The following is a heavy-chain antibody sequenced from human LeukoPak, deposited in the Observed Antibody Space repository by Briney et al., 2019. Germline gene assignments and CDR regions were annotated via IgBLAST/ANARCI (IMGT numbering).Heavy chain of an antibody. Sequence: GGSLRLSCAASGFSFSNSWMYWVRQGPGKGPVWVSRIKRDETTIEYADSVKGRFTISRDNSKNTLYLQMNSLRTEDTAVYYCAKDPYSRAFEYFQHWGQGTLVTVSS. V-gene: IGHV3-74*01. D-gene: IGHD1-26*01. CDR2: IKRDETTI. CDR1: GFSFSNSW. CDR3: AKDPYSRAFEYFQH. J-gene: IGHJ1*01.